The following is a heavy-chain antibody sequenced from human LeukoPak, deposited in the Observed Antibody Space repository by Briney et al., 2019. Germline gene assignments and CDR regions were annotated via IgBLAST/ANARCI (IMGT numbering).Heavy chain of an antibody. CDR1: GFTFSDYY. CDR3: ARESARSTGKGTYAFDI. D-gene: IGHD1-14*01. J-gene: IGHJ3*02. V-gene: IGHV3-11*04. Sequence: KPGGSLRLSCAASGFTFSDYYMSWIRQAPGKGREWVSYISSSGSTIYDADSVKGRFTVSRDNAKNSLYLQMNSLRAEDTAVYYCARESARSTGKGTYAFDIWGQGTMVTVSS. CDR2: ISSSGSTI.